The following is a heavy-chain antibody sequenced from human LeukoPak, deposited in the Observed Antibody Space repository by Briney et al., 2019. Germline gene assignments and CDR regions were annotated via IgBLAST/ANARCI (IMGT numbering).Heavy chain of an antibody. D-gene: IGHD6-19*01. CDR1: GFTFSSSA. J-gene: IGHJ4*02. V-gene: IGHV3-30-3*01. CDR2: ISYDGSNK. Sequence: GGSLRLSCAASGFTFSSSAMHWVRQGPDKGLEWVAVISYDGSNKYYADSVKGRFTISRDNSKNTLYLQMNSLRADDTAVYYCARDRDSSGWYEGFDYWGQGTLVTVSS. CDR3: ARDRDSSGWYEGFDY.